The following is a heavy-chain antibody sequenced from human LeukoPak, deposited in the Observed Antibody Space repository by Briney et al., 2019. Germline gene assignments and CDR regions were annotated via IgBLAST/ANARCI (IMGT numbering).Heavy chain of an antibody. CDR2: INPGGGST. V-gene: IGHV1-46*01. Sequence: ASVKVSCKASGYTFTSYYMYWVRQAPGQGLEWMGLINPGGGSTNYAQKFQGRVTVTRDMSTSTVYMELSSLRSDDTAVYYCARIHGSYYAYFDYWGQGTLVTVSS. CDR1: GYTFTSYY. J-gene: IGHJ4*02. D-gene: IGHD1-26*01. CDR3: ARIHGSYYAYFDY.